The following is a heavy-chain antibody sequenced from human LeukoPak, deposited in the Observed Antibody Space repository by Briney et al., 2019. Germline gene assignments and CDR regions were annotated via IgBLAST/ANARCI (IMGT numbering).Heavy chain of an antibody. D-gene: IGHD1-26*01. CDR2: IQQDGSEK. V-gene: IGHV3-7*01. CDR3: ARGGSYGSFDY. J-gene: IGHJ4*02. Sequence: PGGSLRLSCAASGFTFSSYWMSWVHQTPGKGLEWVANIQQDGSEKNYVDSVKGRFTISRDTAKNSLYLQMNSLRAEDTAVYYCARGGSYGSFDYWGQGTLVTVSS. CDR1: GFTFSSYW.